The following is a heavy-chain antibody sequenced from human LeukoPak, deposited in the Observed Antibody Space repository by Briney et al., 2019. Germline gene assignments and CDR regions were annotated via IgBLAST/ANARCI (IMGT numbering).Heavy chain of an antibody. Sequence: ASVKVSCKASGYTFTGYYMHWVRQAPGQGLEWMGWMNPNSGNTHYAQNFQDRVTMTRDTSISTAYMELNSLRSDDTAVYYCAREGAAAEDVNWFDPWGQGTLVTVSS. V-gene: IGHV1-2*02. J-gene: IGHJ5*02. CDR3: AREGAAAEDVNWFDP. D-gene: IGHD6-25*01. CDR2: MNPNSGNT. CDR1: GYTFTGYY.